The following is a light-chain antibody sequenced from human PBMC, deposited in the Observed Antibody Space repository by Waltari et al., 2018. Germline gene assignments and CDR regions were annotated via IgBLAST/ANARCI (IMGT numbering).Light chain of an antibody. V-gene: IGKV2-28*01. Sequence: EIVMTQSPLSLPVTPGEPASIPRWSNQSLLHSNGYNYLDWYLQKPGQSPQLLIYLGSNRASGVPDRFSGSGSGTDFTLKISRLEAEDIGVFYCMQALQTPITFGQGTKLEI. CDR3: MQALQTPIT. CDR2: LGS. CDR1: QSLLHSNGYNY. J-gene: IGKJ2*01.